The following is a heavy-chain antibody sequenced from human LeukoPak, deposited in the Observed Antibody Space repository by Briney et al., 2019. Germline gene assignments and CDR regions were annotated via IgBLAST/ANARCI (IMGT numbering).Heavy chain of an antibody. CDR1: GDSISSYY. CDR3: ARQVLLWFGEPPYYMDV. J-gene: IGHJ6*03. Sequence: SETLSLTCTVSGDSISSYYWSWIRQPPGKGLEWIGSIFHSGSTYYNPSLKSRVTISVDTSKNQFSLKLTSVTAADTAVYYCARQVLLWFGEPPYYMDVWGKGTTVTVSS. D-gene: IGHD3-10*01. V-gene: IGHV4-38-2*02. CDR2: IFHSGST.